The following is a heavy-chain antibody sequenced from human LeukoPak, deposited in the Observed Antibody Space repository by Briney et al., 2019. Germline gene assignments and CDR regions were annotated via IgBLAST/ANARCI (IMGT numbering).Heavy chain of an antibody. J-gene: IGHJ6*02. V-gene: IGHV3-9*01. CDR1: GFTFDDYA. CDR3: AKALVGATTPLDYYYGMDV. D-gene: IGHD1-26*01. CDR2: ISWNSGSI. Sequence: PGGSLRLSCAASGFTFDDYAMHWVRQAPGKGLEWVSGISWNSGSIGYADSVKGRFTISRDNAKNSLYLQMNSLRAEDTALYYCAKALVGATTPLDYYYGMDVWGQGTTVTVSS.